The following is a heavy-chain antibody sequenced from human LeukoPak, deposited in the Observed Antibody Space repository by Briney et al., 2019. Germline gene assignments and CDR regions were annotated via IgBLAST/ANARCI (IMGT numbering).Heavy chain of an antibody. CDR2: IHYSGTT. J-gene: IGHJ4*02. CDR3: ARDSPEVTYAFDT. D-gene: IGHD2-8*01. Sequence: SETLSLTCTVSGGSISSYYWSWIRQSPGRGVEWIGSIHYSGTTYYNPSLKSRVTISLDASKNQFSLRLNSVPAADTAVYYCARDSPEVTYAFDTWGQGTLVTVSS. V-gene: IGHV4-59*12. CDR1: GGSISSYY.